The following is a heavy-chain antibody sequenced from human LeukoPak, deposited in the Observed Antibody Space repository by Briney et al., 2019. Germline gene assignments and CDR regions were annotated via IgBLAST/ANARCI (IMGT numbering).Heavy chain of an antibody. CDR1: GGSFSGYY. D-gene: IGHD3-16*01. J-gene: IGHJ4*02. CDR2: INHSGST. V-gene: IGHV4-34*01. CDR3: ARGDMILDY. Sequence: SETLSLTCAVYGGSFSGYYWSWIRQPPGKGLEWIGEINHSGSTNYNPSLKSRVTISVATSKNQFSLGLSSVTAADPAVYYWARGDMILDYWGQGTLVTVSS.